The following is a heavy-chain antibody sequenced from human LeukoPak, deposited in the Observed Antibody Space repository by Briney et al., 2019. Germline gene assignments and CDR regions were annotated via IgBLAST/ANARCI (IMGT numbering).Heavy chain of an antibody. V-gene: IGHV1-69*13. CDR2: IIPIFGTA. D-gene: IGHD2-2*01. Sequence: GASVKVSCKASGYTFTGYYMHWVRQAPGQGLEWMGGIIPIFGTANYAQKFQGRVTITADESTSTAYMELSSLRSEDTAVYYCARAFVVVPAAMVYFDYWGQGTLVTVSS. CDR1: GYTFTGYY. J-gene: IGHJ4*02. CDR3: ARAFVVVPAAMVYFDY.